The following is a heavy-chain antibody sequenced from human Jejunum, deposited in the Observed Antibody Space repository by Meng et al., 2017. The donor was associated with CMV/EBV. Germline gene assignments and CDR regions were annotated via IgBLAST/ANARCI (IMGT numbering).Heavy chain of an antibody. J-gene: IGHJ3*02. CDR3: VRDRFGVITPDVFDI. V-gene: IGHV3-21*06. D-gene: IGHD3-10*01. Sequence: FAFSSYIMDWVRQAPGKGLDWVASITTTSRYIYYGDSVTGRFTVYRDNAQNSVYLQMNSLRAEDTAVYYCVRDRFGVITPDVFDIWGQGTMVTVSS. CDR2: ITTTSRYI. CDR1: FAFSSYI.